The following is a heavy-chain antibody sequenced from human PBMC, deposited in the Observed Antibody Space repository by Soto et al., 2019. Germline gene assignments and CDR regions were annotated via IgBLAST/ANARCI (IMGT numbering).Heavy chain of an antibody. D-gene: IGHD6-19*01. J-gene: IGHJ4*02. CDR2: ISYDGSNK. CDR3: AKGDSSGWYACGY. Sequence: QVQLVESGGGVVQPGRSLRLSCAASGFTFSSYGMHWVRQAPGKGLEWVAVISYDGSNKYYADSVKGRFTISRDNSKNTLYLQMNSLRAEDTAVYYCAKGDSSGWYACGYWGQGTLVTVSS. V-gene: IGHV3-30*18. CDR1: GFTFSSYG.